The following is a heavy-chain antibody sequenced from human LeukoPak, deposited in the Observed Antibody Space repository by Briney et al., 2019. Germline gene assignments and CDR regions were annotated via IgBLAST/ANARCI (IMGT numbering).Heavy chain of an antibody. J-gene: IGHJ3*02. CDR2: IYTSGST. CDR1: GGSISSYY. CDR3: ARVRYYDSSGYAFDI. V-gene: IGHV4-4*07. Sequence: SETLSLTCTVSGGSISSYYWSWIRQPAGKGLEWIGRIYTSGSTNYNPPLKSRVTISVDTSKNQFSLKLSSVTAADTAVYYCARVRYYDSSGYAFDIWGQGTMVTVSS. D-gene: IGHD3-22*01.